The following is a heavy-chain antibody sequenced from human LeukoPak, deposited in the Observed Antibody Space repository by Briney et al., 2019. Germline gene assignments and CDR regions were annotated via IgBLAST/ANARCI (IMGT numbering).Heavy chain of an antibody. CDR3: VAMVRGVGY. CDR2: IRNKAEVYIT. D-gene: IGHD3-10*01. V-gene: IGHV3-72*01. Sequence: GGSLRLSCAASGVTFSDHYMDWVRQAPGKGLEWVCRIRNKAEVYITEYAASVRGRFTISRDDSKISLYLKMNSLKTADAAVYYCVAMVRGVGYWGQGTLVTVSS. CDR1: GVTFSDHY. J-gene: IGHJ4*02.